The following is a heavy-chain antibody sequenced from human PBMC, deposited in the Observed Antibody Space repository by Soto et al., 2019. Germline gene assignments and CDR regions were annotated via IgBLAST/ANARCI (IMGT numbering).Heavy chain of an antibody. CDR1: GGTFSSYT. Sequence: QVQLVQSGAEVKKPGSSVKVSCKASGGTFSSYTISWVRQAPGQGLEWMGRIIPILGIANYAQKFQGRVTITAVKSTSTAYMELSSLRSEDTAVYYCAREALGSSGHLLIWGQGTMVTVSS. CDR2: IIPILGIA. V-gene: IGHV1-69*08. D-gene: IGHD6-19*01. CDR3: AREALGSSGHLLI. J-gene: IGHJ3*02.